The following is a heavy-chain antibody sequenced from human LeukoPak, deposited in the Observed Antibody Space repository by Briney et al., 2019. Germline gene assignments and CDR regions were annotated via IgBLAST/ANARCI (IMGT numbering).Heavy chain of an antibody. CDR1: GFTFDDYA. V-gene: IGHV3-9*01. Sequence: LRLSCAASGFTFDDYAMHWVRQAPGKGLEWVSGISWNSGSIGYADSVKGRFTISRDNAKNSLYLQMNSLRAEDTALYYCAKDLKRYCSGGSCYYFDYWGQGTLVTVSS. CDR2: ISWNSGSI. D-gene: IGHD2-15*01. CDR3: AKDLKRYCSGGSCYYFDY. J-gene: IGHJ4*02.